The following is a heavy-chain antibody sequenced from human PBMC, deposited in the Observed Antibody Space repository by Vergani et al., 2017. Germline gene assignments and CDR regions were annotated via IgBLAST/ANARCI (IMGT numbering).Heavy chain of an antibody. V-gene: IGHV3-49*04. J-gene: IGHJ4*02. CDR1: GFTLGDYA. D-gene: IGHD6-19*01. CDR3: ARDTVTGSRYFDY. CDR2: IWSKPYGGTT. Sequence: EVHLVESGGGLVQPGRSLRLSCSGSGFTLGDYAMTWVRQAPGKGLEWVAFIWSKPYGGTTEYAASVKGRFTISRDDSKNTLFLQMNSLRPEDTAVYYCARDTVTGSRYFDYWGQGTLVTVSS.